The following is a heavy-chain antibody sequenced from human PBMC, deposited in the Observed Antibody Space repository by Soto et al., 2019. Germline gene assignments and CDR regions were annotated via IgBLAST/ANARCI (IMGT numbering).Heavy chain of an antibody. V-gene: IGHV3-9*01. CDR1: GFDFHAYA. CDR3: VKEFGPGNV. Sequence: EVQLVESGGGLMQPGGSLRLSCAASGFDFHAYAMHWVRHLPGKGLEWVSGMSRSGEILVYADSVKGRFTVSRESAKTSLYLQMNSVRGEDTALYYCVKEFGPGNVGGKGTTVSVSS. J-gene: IGHJ6*04. CDR2: MSRSGEIL. D-gene: IGHD3-3*01.